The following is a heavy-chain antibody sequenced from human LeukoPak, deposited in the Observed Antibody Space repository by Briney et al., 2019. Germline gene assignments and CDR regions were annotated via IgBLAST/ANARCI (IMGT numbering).Heavy chain of an antibody. D-gene: IGHD5/OR15-5a*01. CDR2: NSGRGNKT. CDR3: AMLKSVGIAPFDD. V-gene: IGHV3-23*01. J-gene: IGHJ4*02. Sequence: GGSLRLSCAASGFTLSHFAMSWVPQAPGKGPHWDSTNSGRGNKTCDADSVKGRFSISRDNSKYTLYLQMTGLRAEDTDVYYCAMLKSVGIAPFDDWGQGTLVTVSS. CDR1: GFTLSHFA.